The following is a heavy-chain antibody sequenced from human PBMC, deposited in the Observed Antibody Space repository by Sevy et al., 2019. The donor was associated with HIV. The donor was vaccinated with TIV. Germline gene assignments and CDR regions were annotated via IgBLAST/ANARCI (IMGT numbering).Heavy chain of an antibody. CDR2: MSGSGGDT. CDR3: AKDRVSGTYYTGDFDY. D-gene: IGHD3-10*01. CDR1: GFTFITYA. Sequence: GGSLRLSCAASGFTFITYAMTWVRQAPGKGLEWVSVMSGSGGDTYYADSVKGRFTISRDNSNNTLYLQMNSLRAEDTAVYYCAKDRVSGTYYTGDFDYWGQGTLVTVSS. V-gene: IGHV3-23*01. J-gene: IGHJ4*02.